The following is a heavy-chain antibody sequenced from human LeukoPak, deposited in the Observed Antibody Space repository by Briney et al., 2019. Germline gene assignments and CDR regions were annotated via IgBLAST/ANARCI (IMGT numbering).Heavy chain of an antibody. Sequence: PGGSLRLSCAASGFTVSSYAMSWVRPAPGKGLEWVAAISGSGGSTYYADSVKGRFTISRDNSKNTLYLQMNSLRAEDTAVYYCAKEGSFGYKLLDYWGQGTLVTVSS. CDR1: GFTVSSYA. J-gene: IGHJ4*02. CDR3: AKEGSFGYKLLDY. D-gene: IGHD3-22*01. CDR2: ISGSGGST. V-gene: IGHV3-23*01.